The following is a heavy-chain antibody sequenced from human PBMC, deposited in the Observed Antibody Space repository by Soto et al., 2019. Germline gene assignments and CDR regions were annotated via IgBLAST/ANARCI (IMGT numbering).Heavy chain of an antibody. D-gene: IGHD3-10*01. Sequence: SETMSLTCAVSGGSISSGGYSWSWIRQPPGKGLEWIGYIYYSGSTNYNPSLKSRVTISVDTSKNQFSLKLSSVTAADTAVYYCARVVRGVISGMDVWGQGTTVTVSS. V-gene: IGHV4-61*08. CDR1: GGSISSGGYS. CDR3: ARVVRGVISGMDV. J-gene: IGHJ6*02. CDR2: IYYSGST.